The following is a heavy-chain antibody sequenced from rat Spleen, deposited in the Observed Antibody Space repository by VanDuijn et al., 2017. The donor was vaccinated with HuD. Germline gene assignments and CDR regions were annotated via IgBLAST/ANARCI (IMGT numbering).Heavy chain of an antibody. Sequence: QVQLKESGPGLVQSSQTLSLSCTVSGLSLTSNSVSWIRQPPGKGLEWMGVIWGDGSTKYNSALKSRLSISRDTSKSQVYLKMNSLQTGDTALYFCTRSYGGYTQHWFAYWGQGTLVTVSS. J-gene: IGHJ3*01. CDR1: GLSLTSNS. CDR3: TRSYGGYTQHWFAY. D-gene: IGHD1-11*01. CDR2: IWGDGST. V-gene: IGHV2-1*01.